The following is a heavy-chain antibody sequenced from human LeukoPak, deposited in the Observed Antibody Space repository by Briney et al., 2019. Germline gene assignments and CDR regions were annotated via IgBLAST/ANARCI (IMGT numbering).Heavy chain of an antibody. V-gene: IGHV4-59*01. CDR1: GGSISSYY. D-gene: IGHD2-21*01. J-gene: IGHJ3*02. Sequence: PSETLSLTCTVSGGSISSYYWSWIRQPPAKGLEWIGYIYYSGSTNYNPSLKSRVTISVDTSKNQFSLKLSSVTAADTAVYYCASLPGGEKASDIWGQGTMVTVSS. CDR2: IYYSGST. CDR3: ASLPGGEKASDI.